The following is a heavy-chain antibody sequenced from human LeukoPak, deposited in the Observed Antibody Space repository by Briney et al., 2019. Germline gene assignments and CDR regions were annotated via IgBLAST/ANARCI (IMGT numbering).Heavy chain of an antibody. CDR3: ARLGNQSFDY. J-gene: IGHJ4*02. V-gene: IGHV4-34*01. Sequence: SETLSLTCAVYGGSFSGYYWSWIRQPPGKGLEWIGEINHSGSTNYNPSLKSRVTISVDASKNQFSLKLSSVTAADTAVYYCARLGNQSFDYWGQGTLVTVSS. CDR2: INHSGST. D-gene: IGHD1-14*01. CDR1: GGSFSGYY.